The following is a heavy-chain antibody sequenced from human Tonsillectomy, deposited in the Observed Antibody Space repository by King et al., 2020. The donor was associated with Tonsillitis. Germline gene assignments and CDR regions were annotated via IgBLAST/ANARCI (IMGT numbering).Heavy chain of an antibody. J-gene: IGHJ4*02. D-gene: IGHD3-10*01. V-gene: IGHV3-30*18. CDR2: ISYDGSNK. CDR3: AKDSGRMDSSPAY. Sequence: VQLVESGGGVVQPGRSLRLSCAASGFTFSSYGMHWVRQAPGKGLEWVAVISYDGSNKYYADSVKGRFTISRDNSKNTLYLQMNSLRAEDTAVYYCAKDSGRMDSSPAYWGQGTLVTVSS. CDR1: GFTFSSYG.